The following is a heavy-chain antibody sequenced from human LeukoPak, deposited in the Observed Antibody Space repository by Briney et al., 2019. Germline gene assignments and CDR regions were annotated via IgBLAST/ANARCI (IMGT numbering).Heavy chain of an antibody. J-gene: IGHJ4*02. V-gene: IGHV4-4*02. CDR1: GGSIINSNW. Sequence: SESLSLTCAVSGGSIINSNWWSWVRQPPGKGLEWIGEIDHSGSTSYNPSLKSRVTMSVDRSQNQFSLRLSTVTAADTAVYYCARAYYGDYYFDYWGQGTLVTVSS. CDR2: IDHSGST. D-gene: IGHD4-17*01. CDR3: ARAYYGDYYFDY.